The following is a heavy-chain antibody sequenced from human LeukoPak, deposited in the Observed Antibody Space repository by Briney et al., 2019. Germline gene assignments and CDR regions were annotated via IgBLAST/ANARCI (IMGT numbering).Heavy chain of an antibody. D-gene: IGHD1-26*01. CDR1: GFTFSSYA. J-gene: IGHJ4*02. CDR3: ARERSSGSYYDH. Sequence: GRSLRLSCAASGFTFSSYAMHWVRQAPGKGLEWVAVISYDGSNKYYADSVKGRFTISRDNSKNTLYLQMNSLRREDTAVFSCARERSSGSYYDHWGQGTLVTVSS. V-gene: IGHV3-30-3*01. CDR2: ISYDGSNK.